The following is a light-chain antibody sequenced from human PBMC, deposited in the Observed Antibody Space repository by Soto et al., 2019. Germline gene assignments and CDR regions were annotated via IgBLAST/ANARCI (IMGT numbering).Light chain of an antibody. CDR1: QSVSHNY. CDR3: QQYGSSPRT. V-gene: IGKV3-20*01. J-gene: IGKJ1*01. Sequence: ETVLTQSPGTLSLSPGERATLSCRASQSVSHNYLAWYQQKPGQAPRLLIYAASSKATGIPDRFSGSGSGTDFTLTISRLEPEDCTVYYCQQYGSSPRTFGQGTKVEIK. CDR2: AAS.